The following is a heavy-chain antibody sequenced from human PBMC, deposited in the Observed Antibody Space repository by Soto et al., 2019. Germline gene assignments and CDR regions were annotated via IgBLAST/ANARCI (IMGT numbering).Heavy chain of an antibody. Sequence: XSVKVSCKASGYTFTNYYMHWVRQAPGQGLEWMGIIYPSGGSTRNAQKFQGRVTMTRDTSTSTVYMELSSLRSEDTAVYYCARDFSGSMDYGGRGSRVTGSA. J-gene: IGHJ4*02. V-gene: IGHV1-46*01. CDR1: GYTFTNYY. CDR3: ARDFSGSMDY. D-gene: IGHD3-10*01. CDR2: IYPSGGST.